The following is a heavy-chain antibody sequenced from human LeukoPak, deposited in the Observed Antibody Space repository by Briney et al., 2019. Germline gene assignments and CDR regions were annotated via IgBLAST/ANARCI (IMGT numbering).Heavy chain of an antibody. J-gene: IGHJ3*02. V-gene: IGHV1-2*04. CDR2: INPNSGGT. CDR1: GYTFNDYY. Sequence: ASVKVSCKTSGYTFNDYYIHWVRQAPGQGLEWMGWINPNSGGTNYAQKFQDWVTMTRDTSIGTAYMELRRLRSDDTAVYYCARDRGRGGLISAFDIWGQGTMVTVSS. D-gene: IGHD3-16*01. CDR3: ARDRGRGGLISAFDI.